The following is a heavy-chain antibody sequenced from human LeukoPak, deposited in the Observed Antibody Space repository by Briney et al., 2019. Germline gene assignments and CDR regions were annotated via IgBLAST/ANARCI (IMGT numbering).Heavy chain of an antibody. Sequence: GRSLRLSCAASGFTLSSYAMHWVRQAPGKGLEWVAVISYDGSNKYYADSVKGRFTISRDNSKNTLYLQMNSLRAEDTAVYYCARDLTRYYYYGMDVWGQGTTVTVSS. CDR2: ISYDGSNK. D-gene: IGHD1-1*01. V-gene: IGHV3-30*04. J-gene: IGHJ6*02. CDR3: ARDLTRYYYYGMDV. CDR1: GFTLSSYA.